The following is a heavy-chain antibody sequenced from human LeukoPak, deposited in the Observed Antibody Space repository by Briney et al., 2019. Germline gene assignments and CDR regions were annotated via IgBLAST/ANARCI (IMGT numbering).Heavy chain of an antibody. V-gene: IGHV3-48*03. CDR2: ISSSGSPI. D-gene: IGHD3-3*01. Sequence: GGSLRLSCAASGFTFSSYEMNWVRQAPGKGLEWVSYISSSGSPIYYADSVKGRFTISRDNAKNSLYLQMNSLRAEDTAVYYCARSGYDFWSGSALYYFDYWGQGTLVTVSS. CDR3: ARSGYDFWSGSALYYFDY. CDR1: GFTFSSYE. J-gene: IGHJ4*02.